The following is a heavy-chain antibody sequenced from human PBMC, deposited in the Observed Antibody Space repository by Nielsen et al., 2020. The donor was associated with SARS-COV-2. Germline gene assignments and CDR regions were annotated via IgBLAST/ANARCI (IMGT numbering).Heavy chain of an antibody. CDR3: ARITYYDFWSGSGWFDP. V-gene: IGHV2-70*01. Sequence: SGPTLVKPTQTLTLTCTFSGFSLSTSGMCVSWIRQPPGKALEWLALIDWDDDKYYSTSLKARLTISKDTSKNQVVLTMTNMDPVDTATYYCARITYYDFWSGSGWFDPWGQGTLVTVSS. J-gene: IGHJ5*02. CDR2: IDWDDDK. D-gene: IGHD3-3*01. CDR1: GFSLSTSGMC.